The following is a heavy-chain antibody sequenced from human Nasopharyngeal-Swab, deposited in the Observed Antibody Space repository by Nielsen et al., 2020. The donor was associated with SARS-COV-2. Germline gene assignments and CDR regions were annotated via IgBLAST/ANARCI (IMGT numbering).Heavy chain of an antibody. CDR2: INHSGST. J-gene: IGHJ5*02. D-gene: IGHD3-10*01. CDR3: ARSPRGGFDP. CDR1: GGSFSGYY. Sequence: SQTLSLTGAVYGGSFSGYYWSWIRQPPGKGLGWIGEINHSGSTYYNPSLKSRVTISVDTSKNQFSLKLSSVTAADTAVYYCARSPRGGFDPWGQGTLVTVSS. V-gene: IGHV4-34*01.